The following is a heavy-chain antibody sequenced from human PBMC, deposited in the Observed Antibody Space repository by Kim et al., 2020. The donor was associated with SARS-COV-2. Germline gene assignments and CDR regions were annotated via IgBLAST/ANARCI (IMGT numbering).Heavy chain of an antibody. CDR2: IVVGSGNT. V-gene: IGHV1-58*01. J-gene: IGHJ4*02. Sequence: SVKVSCKASGFTFTSSAVQWVRQARGQRLEWIGWIVVGSGNTNYAQKFQERVTITRDMSTSTAYMELSSLRSEDTAVYYCAAGDGGNGVSAADYWGQGTLVTVSS. CDR1: GFTFTSSA. CDR3: AAGDGGNGVSAADY. D-gene: IGHD2-8*01.